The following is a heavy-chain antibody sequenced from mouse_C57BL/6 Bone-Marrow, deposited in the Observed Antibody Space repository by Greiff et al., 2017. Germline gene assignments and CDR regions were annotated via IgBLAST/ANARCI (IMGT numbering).Heavy chain of an antibody. CDR2: IDPETGGT. CDR3: TRGATEAY. D-gene: IGHD1-1*01. Sequence: VKLQESGAELVRPGASVTLSCKASGYTFTDYEMHWVKQTPVHGLEWIGAIDPETGGTAYNQKFKGKAILTADKSSSTAYMELRSLTSEDSAVYYCTRGATEAYWGQGTLVTVSA. CDR1: GYTFTDYE. J-gene: IGHJ3*01. V-gene: IGHV1-15*01.